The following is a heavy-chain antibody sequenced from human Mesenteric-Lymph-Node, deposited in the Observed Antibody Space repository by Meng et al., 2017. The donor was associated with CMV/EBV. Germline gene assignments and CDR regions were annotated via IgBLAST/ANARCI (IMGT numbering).Heavy chain of an antibody. CDR1: GFTFSSYE. J-gene: IGHJ4*02. CDR2: IKQDGSEK. CDR3: ARILPNYDFWSGYYPLDY. Sequence: GESLKISCAASGFTFSSYEVNWVRQAPGKGLEWVANIKQDGSEKYYVDSVKGRFTISRDNAKNSLDLQMNSLRAEDTAVYYCARILPNYDFWSGYYPLDYWGQGTLVTVSS. V-gene: IGHV3-7*01. D-gene: IGHD3-3*01.